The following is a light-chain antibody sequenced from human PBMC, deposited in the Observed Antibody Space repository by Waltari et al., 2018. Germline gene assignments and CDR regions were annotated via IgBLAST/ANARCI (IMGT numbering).Light chain of an antibody. J-gene: IGLJ2*01. CDR3: SSQSSNDVVL. CDR1: SNDVGGYNS. CDR2: DVS. Sequence: QSALTQPASVSGSPGQSVTIFCAGTSNDVGGYNSVSWYQEHPGQAPTVIIYDVSDRPYGFSDRFSGSKSGNTASLTISGLQAEDEADYYCSSQSSNDVVLFGGGTKLTVL. V-gene: IGLV2-14*01.